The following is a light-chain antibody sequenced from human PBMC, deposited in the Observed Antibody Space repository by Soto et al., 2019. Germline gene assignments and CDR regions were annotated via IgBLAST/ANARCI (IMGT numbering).Light chain of an antibody. Sequence: IQMTQSPSSLSASVGDRVTVTCRASQSISNFLNWYQQKPGEAPKLLIYAASILQSGVPSRFTGSESGPDFALTISSLEPEDFATYYCQQSYSSPWTFGQGTKVEIK. V-gene: IGKV1-39*01. CDR2: AAS. CDR3: QQSYSSPWT. CDR1: QSISNF. J-gene: IGKJ1*01.